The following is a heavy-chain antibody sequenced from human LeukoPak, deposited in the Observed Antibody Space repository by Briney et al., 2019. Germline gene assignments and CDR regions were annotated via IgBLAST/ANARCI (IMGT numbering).Heavy chain of an antibody. D-gene: IGHD2-15*01. V-gene: IGHV4-38-2*01. CDR1: GYSISSGYY. CDR3: ARLSNAAHAAS. J-gene: IGHJ5*02. Sequence: SETLSLTCDVSGYSISSGYYCGWFRQPPGKGLEWIATIFHSGSTYYNPSPQSRVTMSVDTSKNQCSLKLSSVTATDTAVYYCARLSNAAHAASWGQGALVTVSS. CDR2: IFHSGST.